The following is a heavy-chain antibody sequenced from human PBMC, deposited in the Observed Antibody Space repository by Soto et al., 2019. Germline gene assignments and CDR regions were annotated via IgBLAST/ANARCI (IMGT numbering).Heavy chain of an antibody. CDR2: IFSNDEK. Sequence: GSGPTLVNPTETLTLTCTVSGFSLSNARMSVSWIRQPPGKALEWLAHIFSNDEKSYSSSLKNRLTISKDTSKSQVVLTMTNMDPVDTATYYCARVSLGYCSGGSCYSDYYHYNMDVWGKGTTVTVSS. CDR3: ARVSLGYCSGGSCYSDYYHYNMDV. D-gene: IGHD2-15*01. CDR1: GFSLSNARMS. V-gene: IGHV2-26*01. J-gene: IGHJ6*03.